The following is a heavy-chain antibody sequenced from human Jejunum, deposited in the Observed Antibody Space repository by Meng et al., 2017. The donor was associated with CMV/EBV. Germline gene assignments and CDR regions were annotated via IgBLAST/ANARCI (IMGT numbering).Heavy chain of an antibody. CDR1: GFTFSNNA. J-gene: IGHJ6*02. Sequence: GFTFSNNAMHWVRQAPGKGLEWVAFTRYDGVNKYYAASVKGRFTISKDFSKKTLYLQMNSLRVEDTAIYYCAKDRGSGGNGYGMDVWGRGTTVTVSS. CDR3: AKDRGSGGNGYGMDV. V-gene: IGHV3-30*02. D-gene: IGHD2-15*01. CDR2: TRYDGVNK.